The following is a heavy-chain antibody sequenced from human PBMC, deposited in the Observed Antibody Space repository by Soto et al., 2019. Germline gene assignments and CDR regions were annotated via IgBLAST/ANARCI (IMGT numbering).Heavy chain of an antibody. CDR2: VSATAGTT. V-gene: IGHV3-23*01. CDR1: GFTFINYA. Sequence: GGSLRLSCAASGFTFINYAMSWVPQAPGKGLEWASLVSATAGTTYYTDSVKGRFTISRDNSRNTVYLQMNSLRADDTAVYYCAKDRLAGGFDYWGQGALVTVSS. D-gene: IGHD3-16*01. J-gene: IGHJ4*02. CDR3: AKDRLAGGFDY.